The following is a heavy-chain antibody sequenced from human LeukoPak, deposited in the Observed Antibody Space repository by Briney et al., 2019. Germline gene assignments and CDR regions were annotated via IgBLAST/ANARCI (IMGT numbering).Heavy chain of an antibody. CDR1: GGSFSGYY. J-gene: IGHJ4*02. V-gene: IGHV4-34*01. Sequence: SETLSLTCAVSGGSFSGYYWTWIRQPPGKGLEWIGEINHSGSANYNPSLKSRVTISLDTSKNQFSLKLSSVTAADTAVYYCAREKRDYGDPRTFDYWGQGTLVTVSS. D-gene: IGHD4-17*01. CDR3: AREKRDYGDPRTFDY. CDR2: INHSGSA.